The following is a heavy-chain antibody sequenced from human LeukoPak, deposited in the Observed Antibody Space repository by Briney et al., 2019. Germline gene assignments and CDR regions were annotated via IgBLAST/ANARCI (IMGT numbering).Heavy chain of an antibody. CDR2: IYYSGNT. CDR3: ARLWSGYRPPDY. CDR1: GASISSGSYY. D-gene: IGHD3-3*01. J-gene: IGHJ4*02. Sequence: SDTLSLTCTVSGASISSGSYYWGWIRQPPGKGLEWIGSIYYSGNTYYNLSLKSRVTITVDTSKNQISLKLSSVTAADTAVYYCARLWSGYRPPDYWGQGTLVTVSS. V-gene: IGHV4-39*01.